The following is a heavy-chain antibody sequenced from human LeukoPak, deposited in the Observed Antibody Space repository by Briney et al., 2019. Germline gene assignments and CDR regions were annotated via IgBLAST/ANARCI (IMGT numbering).Heavy chain of an antibody. CDR3: AKDVSGSLAAGIAY. Sequence: GRSLRLSCVASGFTFDDYAMHWVRQAPGKGLEWVSGISWNSGTIDYAGSVKGRFTISRDNAKNSLYLQMNSLRAEDTALYYCAKDVSGSLAAGIAYWGQGTLVTVSS. CDR1: GFTFDDYA. V-gene: IGHV3-9*01. J-gene: IGHJ4*02. D-gene: IGHD6-13*01. CDR2: ISWNSGTI.